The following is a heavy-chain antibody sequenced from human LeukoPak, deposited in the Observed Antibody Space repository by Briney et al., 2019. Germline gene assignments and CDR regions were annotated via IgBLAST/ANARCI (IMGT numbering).Heavy chain of an antibody. CDR1: GVSFSGYY. CDR3: ARTTEGGYTYGYFYYYYMDV. D-gene: IGHD5-18*01. J-gene: IGHJ6*03. CDR2: INHSGST. Sequence: SETLSLTCAVYGVSFSGYYWSWIRQPPGKGLEWIGEINHSGSTNYNPSLKSRVTISVDTSKNQFSLKLSSVTAADTAVYYCARTTEGGYTYGYFYYYYMDVWGKGTTVTISS. V-gene: IGHV4-34*01.